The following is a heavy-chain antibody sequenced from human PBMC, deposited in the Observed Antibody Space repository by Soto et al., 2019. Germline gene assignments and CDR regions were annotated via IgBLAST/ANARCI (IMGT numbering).Heavy chain of an antibody. CDR2: TYYRSKWYN. CDR1: GDSVSNNDAT. D-gene: IGHD6-19*01. Sequence: SQTLSLTCVISGDSVSNNDATWNWIRQSPSGGFEWLGRTYYRSKWYNEYAVSVKGRITLDPDTSNNQFSMHLKSVTPEDTAVYFCTRSESGGWYQWDWGQGTRVTVSS. J-gene: IGHJ4*02. V-gene: IGHV6-1*01. CDR3: TRSESGGWYQWD.